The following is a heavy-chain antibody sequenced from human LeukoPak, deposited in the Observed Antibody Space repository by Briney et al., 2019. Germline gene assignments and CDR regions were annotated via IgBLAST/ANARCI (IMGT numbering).Heavy chain of an antibody. D-gene: IGHD3-10*01. Sequence: GASVKVSCKASGYTFISYGINWVRQAPGQGLEWMGWISGYNGNTNYAQNLQGRVTMTRDTSTSTAYTELRSLRSDDTAVYYCARELGGAGSYFFPYYGMDVWGQGTTVTVSS. CDR2: ISGYNGNT. J-gene: IGHJ6*02. V-gene: IGHV1-18*01. CDR1: GYTFISYG. CDR3: ARELGGAGSYFFPYYGMDV.